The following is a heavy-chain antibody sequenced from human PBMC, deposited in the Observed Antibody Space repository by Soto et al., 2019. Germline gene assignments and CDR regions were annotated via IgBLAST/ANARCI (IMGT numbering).Heavy chain of an antibody. CDR2: INHSGST. D-gene: IGHD3-3*01. J-gene: IGHJ5*02. CDR3: ARGSLITIFGVVIIHPWFDP. Sequence: PSETLSLTCAVYGGSFSGYYWSWIRQPPGKGLEWIGEINHSGSTNYNPSLKSRVTISVDTSKNQFSLKLSSVTAADTAVYYCARGSLITIFGVVIIHPWFDPWGQGTLVTVSS. V-gene: IGHV4-34*01. CDR1: GGSFSGYY.